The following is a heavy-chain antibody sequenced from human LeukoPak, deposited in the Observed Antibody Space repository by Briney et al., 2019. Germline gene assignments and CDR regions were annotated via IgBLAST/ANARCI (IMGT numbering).Heavy chain of an antibody. Sequence: GGSLRLSCAASGFTFSSYSMNWVRQAPGKGLEWVSYISSSSSTIYYADSVKGRFTISRDNAKNSLYLQMNSLGDEDTAVYHCARDLLLRPNDYWGQGTLVTVSA. V-gene: IGHV3-48*02. J-gene: IGHJ4*02. CDR2: ISSSSSTI. D-gene: IGHD3-22*01. CDR1: GFTFSSYS. CDR3: ARDLLLRPNDY.